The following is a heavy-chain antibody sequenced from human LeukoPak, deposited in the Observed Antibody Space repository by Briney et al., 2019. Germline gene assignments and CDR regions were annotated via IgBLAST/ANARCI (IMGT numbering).Heavy chain of an antibody. CDR2: INHSGST. CDR1: GASISSYY. CDR3: ARQSVGDAFDI. V-gene: IGHV4-34*01. Sequence: SETLSLTCTVSGASISSYYWSWIRQPPGKGLEWIGEINHSGSTNYNPSLKSRVTISVDTSKNQFSLKLSSVTAADTAVYYCARQSVGDAFDIWGQGTMVTVSS. D-gene: IGHD2-15*01. J-gene: IGHJ3*02.